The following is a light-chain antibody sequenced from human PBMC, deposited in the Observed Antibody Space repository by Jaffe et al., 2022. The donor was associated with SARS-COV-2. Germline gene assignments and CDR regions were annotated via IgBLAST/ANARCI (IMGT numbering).Light chain of an antibody. CDR1: NSNIGSNT. CDR3: ATWDDSLNGPV. Sequence: QSVLTQPPSASGTPGQRVTIFCSGSNSNIGSNTVHWYQQLPGAAPKLLIYSNDQRPSGVPDRFSGSKSGTSASLDISGLQSDNEGDYYCATWDDSLNGPVFGGGTKLTVL. CDR2: SND. V-gene: IGLV1-44*01. J-gene: IGLJ2*01.